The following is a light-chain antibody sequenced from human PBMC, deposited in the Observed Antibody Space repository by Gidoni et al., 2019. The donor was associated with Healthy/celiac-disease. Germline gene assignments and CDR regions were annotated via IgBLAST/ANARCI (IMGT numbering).Light chain of an antibody. V-gene: IGKV3-20*01. Sequence: IVLTLSPGTLSLSPGERATLSCRASQSVSSSYLAWYQQKPGQAPRLLIYGASSRATGIPDRFSGSGSGTDSTLTISRLEPEDFAVYYCQQYGSSSYTFGQGTKLEIK. CDR3: QQYGSSSYT. CDR2: GAS. J-gene: IGKJ2*01. CDR1: QSVSSSY.